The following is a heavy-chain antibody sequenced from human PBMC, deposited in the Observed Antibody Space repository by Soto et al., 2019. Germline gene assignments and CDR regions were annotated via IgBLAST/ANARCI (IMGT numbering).Heavy chain of an antibody. V-gene: IGHV1-69*13. Sequence: ASVKVSCKASGGTFSSYAISWVRQAPGQGLEWMGGIIPIFGTANYAQKFQGRVTITADESTSTAYMELSSLRSEDTAVYYCARIGGYCSGKDYWGQGTLVTVYS. D-gene: IGHD5-18*01. J-gene: IGHJ4*02. CDR2: IIPIFGTA. CDR3: ARIGGYCSGKDY. CDR1: GGTFSSYA.